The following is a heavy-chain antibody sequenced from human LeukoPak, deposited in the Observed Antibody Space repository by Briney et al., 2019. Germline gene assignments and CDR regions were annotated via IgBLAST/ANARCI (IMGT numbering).Heavy chain of an antibody. CDR3: AKATSRHDAFDI. Sequence: GGSLRLSCAASGFTFSSYAKSWVRQAPGKGLEWVSAISGSGDSTYYADSVKGRFTISRDNSKNTLYLQMNSLRAEDTAVYYCAKATSRHDAFDIWGQGTMVTVSS. V-gene: IGHV3-23*01. J-gene: IGHJ3*02. D-gene: IGHD2-2*01. CDR2: ISGSGDST. CDR1: GFTFSSYA.